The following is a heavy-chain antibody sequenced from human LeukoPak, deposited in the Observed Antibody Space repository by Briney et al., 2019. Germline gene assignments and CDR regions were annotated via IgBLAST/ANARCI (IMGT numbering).Heavy chain of an antibody. CDR2: IKQDGSEK. V-gene: IGHV3-7*01. CDR3: ARDRIQLWFDY. J-gene: IGHJ5*01. D-gene: IGHD5-18*01. Sequence: GGSLRLSCAASGFTVSSNYMSWVRQAPGKGLEWVANIKQDGSEKYYVDSVKGRFTISRDNAKNSLYLQMNSLRAEDTAVYYCARDRIQLWFDYWGQGTLVTVSS. CDR1: GFTVSSNY.